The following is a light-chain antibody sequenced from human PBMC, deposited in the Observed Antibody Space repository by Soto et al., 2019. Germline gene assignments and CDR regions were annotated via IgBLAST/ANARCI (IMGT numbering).Light chain of an antibody. J-gene: IGKJ2*01. Sequence: DIVMTQSPDSLAVSLGERATINCKCSQNILYSSNNKNYLSWYQQKPGQPPKLLISWASTRESGVPDRFTGSGSGTDFTLTISTLQAEDVAVYYCHQYFSTPPYTFGQGTKLEIK. V-gene: IGKV4-1*01. CDR2: WAS. CDR3: HQYFSTPPYT. CDR1: QNILYSSNNKNY.